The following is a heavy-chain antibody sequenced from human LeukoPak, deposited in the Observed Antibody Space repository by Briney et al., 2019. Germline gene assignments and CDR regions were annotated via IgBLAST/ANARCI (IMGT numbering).Heavy chain of an antibody. V-gene: IGHV4-59*01. D-gene: IGHD1-26*01. CDR2: MYDSGST. CDR3: ARHGGSYTFDL. J-gene: IGHJ4*02. Sequence: PSETLSLTCSVSGGSFSSYYWSWIRQPPGKGLELIGYMYDSGSTNYNPSLESRVTISVDTSKNQFSLRLSSVTAADTAVYYCARHGGSYTFDLWGQGVLVTVSS. CDR1: GGSFSSYY.